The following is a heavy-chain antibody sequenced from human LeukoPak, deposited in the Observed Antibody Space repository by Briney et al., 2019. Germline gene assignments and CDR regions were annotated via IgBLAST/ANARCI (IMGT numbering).Heavy chain of an antibody. Sequence: QPGGSLRLSCAASGFTFSTYWMSWVRQAPGKGLEWVANIKEDGSGKYYGDSVKGRFTISRDNAKNSLYLQMNSLRAEDTAVYYCARDSSGYQWGQGTLVTVSS. CDR2: IKEDGSGK. CDR1: GFTFSTYW. J-gene: IGHJ4*02. V-gene: IGHV3-7*01. CDR3: ARDSSGYQ. D-gene: IGHD3-22*01.